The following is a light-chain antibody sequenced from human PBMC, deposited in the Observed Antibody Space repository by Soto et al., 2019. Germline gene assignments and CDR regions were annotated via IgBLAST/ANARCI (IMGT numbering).Light chain of an antibody. CDR3: QQYAKSLT. CDR2: DVS. J-gene: IGKJ5*01. V-gene: IGKV3-20*01. Sequence: EIVLTQSPGTQSLSPGKITTLCCSASQSVGRNTLALYHQKPGQTPRLLIYDVSGRATGIPDRFRGSGSGTDFTLTISRLEPDDCAVYYCQQYAKSLTFGQGTRLEIE. CDR1: QSVGRNT.